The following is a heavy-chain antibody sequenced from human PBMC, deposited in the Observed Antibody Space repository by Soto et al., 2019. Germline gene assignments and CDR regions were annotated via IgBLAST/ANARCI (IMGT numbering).Heavy chain of an antibody. CDR3: ARDRRYYYDSSYYFDY. Sequence: SETLSLTCTVSGGSISSYYWSWIRQPPGKGLEWIGYIYYSGSTNYNPSLKSRVTISVDTSKNQFSLKLSSVTAADTAVYYCARDRRYYYDSSYYFDYSGQGTLVTVSS. D-gene: IGHD3-22*01. V-gene: IGHV4-59*01. CDR1: GGSISSYY. J-gene: IGHJ4*02. CDR2: IYYSGST.